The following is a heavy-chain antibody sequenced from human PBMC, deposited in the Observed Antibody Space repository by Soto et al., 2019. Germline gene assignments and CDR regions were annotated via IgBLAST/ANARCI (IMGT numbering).Heavy chain of an antibody. D-gene: IGHD3-10*01. CDR1: GFTFSDYC. CDR2: ISSSGSTI. Sequence: QVQLVESGGGLVKPGGSLRLSCAASGFTFSDYCMSWIRQAPGKGLEWVSYISSSGSTIYYADSVKGGFTISRDHATTPLYLQMNRLRAEDTPVYYCARDRQSVVRVSRLSGMDVWGQGTTVTVSS. J-gene: IGHJ6*02. CDR3: ARDRQSVVRVSRLSGMDV. V-gene: IGHV3-11*01.